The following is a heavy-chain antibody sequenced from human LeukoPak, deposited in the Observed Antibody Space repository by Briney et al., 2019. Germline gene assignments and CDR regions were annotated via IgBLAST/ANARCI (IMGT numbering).Heavy chain of an antibody. Sequence: PSQTLSLTCTVSGGSISSGSYYWSWIRQPAGKGLEWIGRIYTSGSTNYNPSLKSRVTISVDTSKNQFSLKLSSVTAADTAVYYCARGRGDLPFDPWGQGTLVTVSS. CDR1: GGSISSGSYY. CDR2: IYTSGST. V-gene: IGHV4-61*02. CDR3: ARGRGDLPFDP. J-gene: IGHJ5*02. D-gene: IGHD2-21*02.